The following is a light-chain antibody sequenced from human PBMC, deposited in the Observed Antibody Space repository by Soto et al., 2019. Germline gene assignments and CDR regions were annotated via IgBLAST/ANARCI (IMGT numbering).Light chain of an antibody. Sequence: DIVMTPSPDSLALSLGERATINCRSSRRVLFTSNDKSFVAWYQQTPGQSPKLLINWASTRAPGVPDRCSGSGSGIEFTLNINSLQAEDVANYYWQQFFYFPTFGQGTKV. V-gene: IGKV4-1*01. CDR3: QQFFYFPT. J-gene: IGKJ1*01. CDR2: WAS. CDR1: RRVLFTSNDKSF.